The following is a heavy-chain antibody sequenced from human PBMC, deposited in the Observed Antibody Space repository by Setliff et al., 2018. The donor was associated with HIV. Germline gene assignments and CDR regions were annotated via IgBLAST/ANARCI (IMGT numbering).Heavy chain of an antibody. CDR2: IRYDGSDK. CDR1: GFTFSSYG. Sequence: GSLRLSCAASGFTFSSYGMHWVRQAPGRGLEWVTFIRYDGSDKYYADSVKGRFTISRDNSKNTLYLQMNGLRAEDTAVYYCARGGGQYCSGGSCSSRFHYYYYYMDVWGKGTTVTVSS. CDR3: ARGGGQYCSGGSCSSRFHYYYYYMDV. V-gene: IGHV3-30*02. J-gene: IGHJ6*03. D-gene: IGHD2-15*01.